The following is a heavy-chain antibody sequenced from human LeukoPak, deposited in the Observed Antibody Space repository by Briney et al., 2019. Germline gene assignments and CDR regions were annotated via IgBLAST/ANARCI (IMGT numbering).Heavy chain of an antibody. Sequence: GGSLRLSCAASGFTFSNYWMAWVRQAPGKGPEWVANINLDGSQKYYVDSVKGRFTISRDNSKNTLYLQMNSLRAEDTAVYYCARDEATYSSGWYGVYWGQGTLVTVSS. J-gene: IGHJ4*02. D-gene: IGHD6-19*01. CDR1: GFTFSNYW. CDR3: ARDEATYSSGWYGVY. CDR2: INLDGSQK. V-gene: IGHV3-7*01.